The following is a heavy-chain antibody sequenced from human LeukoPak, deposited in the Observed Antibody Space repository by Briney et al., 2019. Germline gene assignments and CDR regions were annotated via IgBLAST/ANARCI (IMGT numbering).Heavy chain of an antibody. D-gene: IGHD3-10*01. J-gene: IGHJ3*02. CDR3: AARGSYDAFDI. CDR2: IYYSGST. V-gene: IGHV4-59*01. Sequence: PSETLSLTCAVYGGSFSGYYWSWIRQPPGKGLEWIGYIYYSGSTNYNPSLKSRVTISVDTSKNQFSLKLSSVTAADTAVYYCAARGSYDAFDIWGQGTMVTVSS. CDR1: GGSFSGYY.